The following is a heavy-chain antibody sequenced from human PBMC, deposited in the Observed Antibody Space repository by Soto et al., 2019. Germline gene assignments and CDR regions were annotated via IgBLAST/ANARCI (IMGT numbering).Heavy chain of an antibody. CDR1: GGSINNYY. J-gene: IGHJ6*03. CDR2: VHSSGST. V-gene: IGHV4-59*08. D-gene: IGHD6-6*01. Sequence: QVQLQESGPGLVKPSETLSLTCSVSGGSINNYYWSWVRQPPGKGLEWIGYVHSSGSTNYNPSLKSRLTISVDTSRNQISLELTSVTAADTAVYYCARLDTDKRTSPYYYYINVWGKGTTVTVSS. CDR3: ARLDTDKRTSPYYYYINV.